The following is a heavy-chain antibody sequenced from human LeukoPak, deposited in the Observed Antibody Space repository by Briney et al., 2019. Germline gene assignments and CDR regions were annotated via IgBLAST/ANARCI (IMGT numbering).Heavy chain of an antibody. D-gene: IGHD1-26*01. CDR2: SSGSGGST. J-gene: IGHJ4*02. CDR3: AKDPGWDEGSFDY. V-gene: IGHV3-23*01. Sequence: PVGSLRLSCAAPVFTSTSYATSCVRHAPRKGLEWVSASSGSGGSTYYAYSVKGRFTISRDNSKNTLYLQINSLRDEDTAVYDCAKDPGWDEGSFDYWGQGTLVTVSS. CDR1: VFTSTSYA.